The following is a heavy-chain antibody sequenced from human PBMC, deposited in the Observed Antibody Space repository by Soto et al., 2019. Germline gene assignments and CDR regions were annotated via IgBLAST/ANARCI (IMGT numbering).Heavy chain of an antibody. V-gene: IGHV3-30*18. CDR2: ISYDGTNK. J-gene: IGHJ4*02. Sequence: GGSLRLSCAASGFAFRNFGMHWVRQAPGKGLEWVAVISYDGTNKYYADSVKGRFTISRDNSKNTLYLQINSLRAEDTAVYYCAKAVPPFVVVTASDYWGQGTLVTVSS. CDR3: AKAVPPFVVVTASDY. CDR1: GFAFRNFG. D-gene: IGHD2-21*02.